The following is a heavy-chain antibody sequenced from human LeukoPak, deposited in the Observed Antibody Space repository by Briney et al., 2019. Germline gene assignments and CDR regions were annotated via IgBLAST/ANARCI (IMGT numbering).Heavy chain of an antibody. CDR1: GGSISSSSYY. CDR3: AGQRAGYYGSGIDY. CDR2: IYYSGST. V-gene: IGHV4-39*01. D-gene: IGHD3-10*01. Sequence: PSETLSLTCTVSGGSISSSSYYWGWIRQPPGKGLEWIGSIYYSGSTYYNPSLKSRVTISVDTSKNQFSLKLSSVTAADTAVYYCAGQRAGYYGSGIDYWGQGTLVTVSS. J-gene: IGHJ4*02.